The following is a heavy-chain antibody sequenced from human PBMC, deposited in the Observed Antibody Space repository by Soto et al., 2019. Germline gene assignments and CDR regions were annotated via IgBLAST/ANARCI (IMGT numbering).Heavy chain of an antibody. V-gene: IGHV3-9*01. CDR1: GLNFDDFA. Sequence: PGGSLRLSCVGTGLNFDDFAMHWVRQAPGKGLEWVSGITWNSRVLAYADSVKGRFTISRDNAKNSLYLQMNSLRDEDTAVYYCARATAARHFDYWGKGTMVTVSS. D-gene: IGHD6-6*01. CDR2: ITWNSRVL. CDR3: ARATAARHFDY. J-gene: IGHJ4*02.